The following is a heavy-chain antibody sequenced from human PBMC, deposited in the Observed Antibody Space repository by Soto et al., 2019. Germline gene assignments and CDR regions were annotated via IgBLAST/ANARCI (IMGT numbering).Heavy chain of an antibody. CDR2: ISYDGSNK. V-gene: IGHV3-30*18. Sequence: PGGSLRLSCAASGFTFSSYGMHWVRQAPGKGLEWVAVISYDGSNKYYADSVKGRFTISRDNSKNTLYPQMNSLRAEDTAVYYCAKTDYGDPIDYWGQGTLVTVSS. CDR3: AKTDYGDPIDY. D-gene: IGHD4-17*01. CDR1: GFTFSSYG. J-gene: IGHJ4*02.